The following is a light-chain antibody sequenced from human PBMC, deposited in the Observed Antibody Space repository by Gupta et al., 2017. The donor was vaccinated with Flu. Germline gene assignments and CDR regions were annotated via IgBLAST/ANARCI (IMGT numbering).Light chain of an antibody. J-gene: IGLJ1*01. CDR3: QSHDSRLNNYV. Sequence: QSVLTQPPSVSGAPGQRVILSCTGSSSNIGAGYDVHWYQQLPGRAPKLLIYVNKNRPSGVPIRFSGSKSGASASLTITGLQAEDEADYYCQSHDSRLNNYVFGPGTKVTVL. CDR1: SSNIGAGYD. CDR2: VNK. V-gene: IGLV1-40*01.